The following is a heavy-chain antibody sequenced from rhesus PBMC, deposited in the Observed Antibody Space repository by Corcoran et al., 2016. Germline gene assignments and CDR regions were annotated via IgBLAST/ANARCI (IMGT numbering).Heavy chain of an antibody. CDR2: INSGWSSK. CDR3: AKDGLGVWTGYYLDY. D-gene: IGHD3-3*01. Sequence: EVQLVETGGGLVQPVGSLKLSCAASGFTFSSYGMSWFRPAPGKGQEWISAINSGWSSKYYADTVKGRFTISRDNPKTTLSLQMNSLRAEDTAVYYCAKDGLGVWTGYYLDYWGQGVLVTVSS. CDR1: GFTFSSYG. V-gene: IGHV3S5*01. J-gene: IGHJ4*01.